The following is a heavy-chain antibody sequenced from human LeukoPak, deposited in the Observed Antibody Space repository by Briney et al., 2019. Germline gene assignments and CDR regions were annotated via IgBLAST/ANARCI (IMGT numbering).Heavy chain of an antibody. CDR1: GDSIRNYY. CDR2: IYHSGNT. J-gene: IGHJ4*02. Sequence: PSETLSLTCTVSGDSIRNYYWSWIRQPPGKGREWIGYIYHSGNTNYNPSPKSRLTMSIDTSKNQFSLKLNSVTAADTAVYFCARGNYGSGSYYVVQFDYWGQGVLVSVSS. D-gene: IGHD3-10*01. V-gene: IGHV4-59*01. CDR3: ARGNYGSGSYYVVQFDY.